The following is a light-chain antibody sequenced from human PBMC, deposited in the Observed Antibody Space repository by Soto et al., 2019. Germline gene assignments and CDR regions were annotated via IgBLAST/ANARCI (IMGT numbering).Light chain of an antibody. V-gene: IGKV1-5*03. Sequence: DIQMTQSPSTLSASVGDRVTITCRASQSISSWLAWYQQKPGKAPKLLIYKASSLESGVPSRFSGSGSGTEFTLTISSLQPEDFATYYCQQSYSTLGTFGQGTKVDIK. CDR2: KAS. CDR1: QSISSW. CDR3: QQSYSTLGT. J-gene: IGKJ1*01.